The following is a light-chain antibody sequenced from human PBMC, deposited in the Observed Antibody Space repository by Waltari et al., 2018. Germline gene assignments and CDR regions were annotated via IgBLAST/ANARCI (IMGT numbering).Light chain of an antibody. V-gene: IGLV1-47*01. CDR1: RSNIGSNY. CDR2: RNN. CDR3: ASWDDSLSGSYV. J-gene: IGLJ1*01. Sequence: QSVLTQPPSASGTPGQRITISCSGSRSNIGSNYVYWSQQLPGPAPKLPLYRNNQRPSGVPDRFSGSKSGTSASLAISGLRSEDEADYYCASWDDSLSGSYVFGTGTKVTVL.